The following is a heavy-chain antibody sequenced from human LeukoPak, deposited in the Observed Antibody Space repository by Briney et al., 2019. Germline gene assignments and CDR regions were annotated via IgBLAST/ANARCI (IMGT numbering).Heavy chain of an antibody. CDR1: GYTFTSYG. V-gene: IGHV1-18*01. Sequence: ASVKVSCKASGYTFTSYGISWVRQAPGQGLEWMGWISAYNGNTSYAQKLQGRVTMTTDTSTSTAYMELRSLRSDDTAVYYCARDSTRIAVAAAGYWGQGTLVTVSS. CDR2: ISAYNGNT. D-gene: IGHD6-19*01. J-gene: IGHJ4*02. CDR3: ARDSTRIAVAAAGY.